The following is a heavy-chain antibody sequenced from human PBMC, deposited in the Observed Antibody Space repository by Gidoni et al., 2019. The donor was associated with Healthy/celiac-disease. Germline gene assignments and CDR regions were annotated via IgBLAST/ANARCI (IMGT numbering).Heavy chain of an antibody. CDR2: IRSKANSYAT. CDR3: TRSDYGPPAFDI. V-gene: IGHV3-73*02. J-gene: IGHJ3*02. CDR1: GFTFSGSA. Sequence: EVQLVESGGGLVQPGGSLQPSCAASGFTFSGSAMHWVRQAPGTGLEWVGRIRSKANSYATAYAASVKGRFTISRDDSKNTAYLQMNSLKTEDTAVYYCTRSDYGPPAFDIWGQGTMVTVSS. D-gene: IGHD4-17*01.